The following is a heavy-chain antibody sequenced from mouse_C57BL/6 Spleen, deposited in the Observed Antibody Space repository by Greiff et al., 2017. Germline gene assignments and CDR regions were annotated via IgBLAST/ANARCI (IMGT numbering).Heavy chain of an antibody. CDR1: GYTFTDYY. V-gene: IGHV1-19*01. CDR2: INPYNGGT. Sequence: EVQLQQSGPVLVKPGASVKMSCKASGYTFTDYYMNWVKQSHGKSLEWIGVINPYNGGTSYNQKFKGKATLPVDTSSSTAYLELNSLTSEDAAVYYCAKGGITAVVGGYFDVWGTGTTVTVSS. CDR3: AKGGITAVVGGYFDV. J-gene: IGHJ1*03. D-gene: IGHD1-1*01.